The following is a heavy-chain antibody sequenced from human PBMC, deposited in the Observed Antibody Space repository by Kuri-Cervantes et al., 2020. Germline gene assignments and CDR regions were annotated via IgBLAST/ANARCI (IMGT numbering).Heavy chain of an antibody. CDR3: ARVPAAKIRKYNWFDP. V-gene: IGHV1-18*01. Sequence: ASVKVSCKASGYTFTSYGISWVRQAPGQGLEWMGWISAYNGNTNYAQKLQGRVTMTTDTSTSTAYMELRSLRSDDTAVYYCARVPAAKIRKYNWFDPWGQGTLVTSPQ. CDR1: GYTFTSYG. J-gene: IGHJ5*02. CDR2: ISAYNGNT. D-gene: IGHD2-2*01.